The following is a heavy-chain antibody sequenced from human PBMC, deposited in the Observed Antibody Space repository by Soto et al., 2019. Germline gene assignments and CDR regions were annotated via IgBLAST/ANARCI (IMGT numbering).Heavy chain of an antibody. CDR3: ASLDYYDSRVDY. Sequence: SETLSLTCAVSGGSISSGGYSWSWIRQPPGKGLEWIGYIYHSGSTYYNPSLKSRVTISVDRSKNQFSLKLSSVTAADTAVYYCASLDYYDSRVDYWGQGTLVTVSS. CDR1: GGSISSGGYS. D-gene: IGHD3-22*01. CDR2: IYHSGST. J-gene: IGHJ4*02. V-gene: IGHV4-30-2*02.